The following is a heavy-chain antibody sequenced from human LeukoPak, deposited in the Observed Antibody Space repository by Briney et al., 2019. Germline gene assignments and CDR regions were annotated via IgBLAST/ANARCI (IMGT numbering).Heavy chain of an antibody. CDR3: ARHSSSWYFAFDI. Sequence: GRPLRLSCAASGFTVSSNYMSWVRQAPGKGLEWVSIIYSGGSTYYADSVKGRFTISRDNSKNTLYLQMNSLRAEDTAVYYCARHSSSWYFAFDIWGQGTMVTVSS. CDR2: IYSGGST. CDR1: GFTVSSNY. V-gene: IGHV3-66*04. D-gene: IGHD6-13*01. J-gene: IGHJ3*02.